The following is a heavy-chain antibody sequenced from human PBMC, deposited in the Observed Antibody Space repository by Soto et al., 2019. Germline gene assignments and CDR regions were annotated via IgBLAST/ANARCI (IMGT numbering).Heavy chain of an antibody. CDR3: ARRGLWNGNILTVAFDI. D-gene: IGHD3-3*01. CDR1: GGSVSSSSYY. Sequence: QLQLQESGPGLVKPSETLSLTCTVSGGSVSSSSYYWGWIRQPPGKGLEWIGSIYYSGNTYYNPSLKSRLTLSVDTSKNQFSLRLSSVTAADTAVYYCARRGLWNGNILTVAFDIWGHGTMVTVSS. J-gene: IGHJ3*02. V-gene: IGHV4-39*01. CDR2: IYYSGNT.